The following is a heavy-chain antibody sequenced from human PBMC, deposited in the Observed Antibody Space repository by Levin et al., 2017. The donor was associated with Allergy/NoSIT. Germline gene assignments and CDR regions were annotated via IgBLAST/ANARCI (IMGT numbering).Heavy chain of an antibody. Sequence: GGSLRLSCAASGFTFSDYYMSWIRQAPGKGLEWVSYISSSSSYTNYADSVKGRFTISRDNAKNSLYLQMNSLRAEDTAVYYCARDLQDYYDSRFLDDDWYFDLWGRGTLVTVSS. CDR1: GFTFSDYY. CDR2: ISSSSSYT. CDR3: ARDLQDYYDSRFLDDDWYFDL. J-gene: IGHJ2*01. V-gene: IGHV3-11*05. D-gene: IGHD3-22*01.